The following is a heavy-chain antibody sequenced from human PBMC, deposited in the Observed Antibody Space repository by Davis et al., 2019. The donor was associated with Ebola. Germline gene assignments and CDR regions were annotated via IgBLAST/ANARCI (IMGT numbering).Heavy chain of an antibody. CDR3: AGAGYSSGWNFDY. CDR1: GGSISSYY. D-gene: IGHD6-19*01. Sequence: SETLSLTCTVSGGSISSYYWSWIRQPPGKGLEWIGYIYYSGSTNYNPSLKSRVTMSVDTSKNQFSLKLTSVTAADTAIYYFAGAGYSSGWNFDYWGPGTLVTVSS. J-gene: IGHJ4*02. CDR2: IYYSGST. V-gene: IGHV4-59*01.